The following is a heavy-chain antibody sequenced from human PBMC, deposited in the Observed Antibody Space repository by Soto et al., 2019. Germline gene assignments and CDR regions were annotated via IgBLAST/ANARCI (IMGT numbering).Heavy chain of an antibody. J-gene: IGHJ4*02. D-gene: IGHD3-3*01. Sequence: KTSETLSLTCAVYGAPFSGYYWTWIRQPPGKGLEWIGEINHTGSTKYNPSLKSRVTISLDTSKTQFSLSLRSVTAADTAVYYCARGREIFGAVTPFEYWGQGTQVTVSS. CDR3: ARGREIFGAVTPFEY. V-gene: IGHV4-34*01. CDR1: GAPFSGYY. CDR2: INHTGST.